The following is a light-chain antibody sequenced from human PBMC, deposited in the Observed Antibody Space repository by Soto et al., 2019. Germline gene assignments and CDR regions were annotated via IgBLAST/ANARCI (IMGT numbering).Light chain of an antibody. CDR2: DAY. J-gene: IGKJ5*01. V-gene: IGKV3-11*01. Sequence: EVVLTQSPVTLSLSPGARTTLSCRASQSFRGVLAWYQQKPGPARMLLIYDAYNSASGIQPTFSGSGSGTDFTLTISSLEPEDSAVSYCQQRHMWPITFGQGKRLEIK. CDR1: QSFRGV. CDR3: QQRHMWPIT.